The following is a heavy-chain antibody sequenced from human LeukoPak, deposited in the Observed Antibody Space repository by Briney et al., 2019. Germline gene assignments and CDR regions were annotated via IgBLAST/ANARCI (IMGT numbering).Heavy chain of an antibody. J-gene: IGHJ4*02. CDR1: GFTFSSYS. CDR2: ISSSSSYI. V-gene: IGHV3-21*01. D-gene: IGHD5-12*01. Sequence: GGSLRLSCAASGFTFSSYSMNWVRQAPGKGLEWVSSISSSSSYIYYADSVKGRFTISRDNAKNSLYLQMNSLRAEDTAVYYCARDHYKDGYSGYGGGGSYSFDYWGQGTLVTVSS. CDR3: ARDHYKDGYSGYGGGGSYSFDY.